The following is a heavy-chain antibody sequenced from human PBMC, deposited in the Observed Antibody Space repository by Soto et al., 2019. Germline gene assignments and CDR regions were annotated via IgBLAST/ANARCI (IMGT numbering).Heavy chain of an antibody. CDR3: ARVPSPFDFYYAMDV. D-gene: IGHD3-16*01. CDR1: GDSIGSGTKY. V-gene: IGHV4-30-4*02. Sequence: SETLSLTGTVTGDSIGSGTKYWSWIRQAPWKGLEWIGYIFSSGTTYYNPYLKRRLTMSIDTSQNQFSLKLNSVTAADTAVYSCARVPSPFDFYYAMDVWGQGTTVTVSS. J-gene: IGHJ6*02. CDR2: IFSSGTT.